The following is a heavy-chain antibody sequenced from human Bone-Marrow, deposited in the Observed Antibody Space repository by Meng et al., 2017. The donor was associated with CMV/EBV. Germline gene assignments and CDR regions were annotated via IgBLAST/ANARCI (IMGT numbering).Heavy chain of an antibody. CDR1: GYTFTTYD. D-gene: IGHD1-26*01. CDR3: ARDEGGYSGSYSIWFDP. CDR2: MNANSGNT. J-gene: IGHJ5*02. V-gene: IGHV1-8*02. Sequence: ASVKVSCKASGYTFTTYDINWVRQAPGQGLEWMGWMNANSGNTGYAQKFQGRVSMTRDTSISTAYMELSSLRSEDTAVYYCARDEGGYSGSYSIWFDPWGQGTLVTVSS.